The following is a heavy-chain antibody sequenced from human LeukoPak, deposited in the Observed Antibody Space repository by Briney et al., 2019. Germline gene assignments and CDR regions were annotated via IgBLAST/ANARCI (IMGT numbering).Heavy chain of an antibody. CDR1: GHTFTGYY. Sequence: ASVNVSCKASGHTFTGYYMHWVRQAPGQGLEWMGWINPNSGGTNYAQKFQGRVTMTRDTSISTAYMELSRLRSDDTAVYYCARGRLRWYSFDYWGQGTLVTVSS. CDR3: ARGRLRWYSFDY. CDR2: INPNSGGT. J-gene: IGHJ4*02. D-gene: IGHD4-23*01. V-gene: IGHV1-2*02.